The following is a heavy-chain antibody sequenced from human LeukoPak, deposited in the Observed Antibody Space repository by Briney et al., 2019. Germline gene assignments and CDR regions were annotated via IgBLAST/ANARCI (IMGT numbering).Heavy chain of an antibody. V-gene: IGHV4-34*01. D-gene: IGHD3-22*01. Sequence: SETLSLTCAVYGGSFSGYYWSWIRQPPGKGLEWIGEINHSGSTNYNPSLKSRVTISVDTSKNQFSLKLSSVTAADTAVYYCARFHYYYDSRYFYYYGMDVWGQGTTVTVSS. J-gene: IGHJ6*02. CDR3: ARFHYYYDSRYFYYYGMDV. CDR2: INHSGST. CDR1: GGSFSGYY.